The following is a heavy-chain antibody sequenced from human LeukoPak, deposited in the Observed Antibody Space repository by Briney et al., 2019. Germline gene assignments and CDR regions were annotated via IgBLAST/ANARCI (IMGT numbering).Heavy chain of an antibody. CDR3: ASEWFEELLVPNWFDP. CDR2: IYYSGST. V-gene: IGHV4-39*01. CDR1: GGSISSSSYY. Sequence: SETLSLTCTVSGGSISSSSYYWGWIRQPPGKELEWIGSIYYSGSTYYNPSLKSRVTISVDTSKNQFSLKLSSVTAADTAVYYCASEWFEELLVPNWFDPWGQGTLVTVSS. J-gene: IGHJ5*02. D-gene: IGHD3-10*01.